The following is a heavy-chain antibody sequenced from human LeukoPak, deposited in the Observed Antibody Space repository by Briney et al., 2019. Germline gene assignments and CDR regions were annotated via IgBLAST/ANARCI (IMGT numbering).Heavy chain of an antibody. CDR3: AGDGWFGGYNWFDP. J-gene: IGHJ5*02. CDR2: ISSASNTI. Sequence: PGGSLRLSCAASGFTFSSYSMNWVRQAPGKGLEWVSYISSASNTIYYADSVKGRFTISRDNAKNSLYLQMNSLRAEDTAMYYCAGDGWFGGYNWFDPWVQGTLVTVSS. V-gene: IGHV3-48*01. CDR1: GFTFSSYS. D-gene: IGHD3-10*01.